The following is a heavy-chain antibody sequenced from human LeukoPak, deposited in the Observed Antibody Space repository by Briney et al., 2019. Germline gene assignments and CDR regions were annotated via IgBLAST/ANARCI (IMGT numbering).Heavy chain of an antibody. J-gene: IGHJ4*02. Sequence: GGSLRLSCAASGFTFSSYGMHWVRQAPGKGLEWVAAISYDGRNKEYADSVKGRFTISRDNSKNTVYLQMSGLRAEDTALYYCAKAHCSPTSCSRIDYWGQGTLVTVSS. V-gene: IGHV3-30*18. CDR1: GFTFSSYG. D-gene: IGHD2-2*01. CDR2: ISYDGRNK. CDR3: AKAHCSPTSCSRIDY.